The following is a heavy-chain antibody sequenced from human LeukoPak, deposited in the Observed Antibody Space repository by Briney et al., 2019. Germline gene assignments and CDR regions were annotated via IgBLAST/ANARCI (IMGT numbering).Heavy chain of an antibody. Sequence: PGGSLRLSCAASGFTFSSYGMHWVRQAPGKGLEWVAVISYDGSNKYYAVSVKGRFTISRDNSKNTLYLQINSLRAEDTAVYYCAKDSYDFWSGYLDYWGQGSLVTVSS. CDR2: ISYDGSNK. CDR3: AKDSYDFWSGYLDY. V-gene: IGHV3-30*18. J-gene: IGHJ4*02. CDR1: GFTFSSYG. D-gene: IGHD3-3*01.